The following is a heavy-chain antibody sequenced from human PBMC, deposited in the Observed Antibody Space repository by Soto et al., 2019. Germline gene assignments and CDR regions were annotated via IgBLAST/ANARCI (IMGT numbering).Heavy chain of an antibody. CDR3: ARGLWGVTYAFDI. D-gene: IGHD3-16*01. V-gene: IGHV3-48*02. CDR1: GFCFSSYT. J-gene: IGHJ3*02. CDR2: ISSSSSTI. Sequence: EVQLVQSGGGLVQPGGSLRLSCAASGFCFSSYTMDWVRQAPGKGLEWISYISSSSSTIYYADSVKGRFTISRDNAKNSLYLQMNSLVEDDTSVYYCARGLWGVTYAFDIWGQGTMVTVSS.